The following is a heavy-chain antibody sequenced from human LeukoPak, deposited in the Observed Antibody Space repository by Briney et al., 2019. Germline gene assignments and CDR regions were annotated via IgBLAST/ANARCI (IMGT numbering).Heavy chain of an antibody. CDR2: ISYDGSNK. Sequence: PGGSLRLSCAASGFTFSSYAMHWVRQAPGKGLEWVAVISYDGSNKYYADSVKGRFTISRDNSKNTLYLQMNRLRAEDTAVYYCARGSNVHGGWYWGQGTLVTVSS. CDR3: ARGSNVHGGWY. J-gene: IGHJ4*02. CDR1: GFTFSSYA. V-gene: IGHV3-30-3*01. D-gene: IGHD3-16*01.